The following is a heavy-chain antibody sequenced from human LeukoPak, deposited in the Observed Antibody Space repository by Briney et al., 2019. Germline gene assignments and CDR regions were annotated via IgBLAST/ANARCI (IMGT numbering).Heavy chain of an antibody. CDR2: IYYSGST. Sequence: SETLSLTCTVSGGSISSSSYYWGWIRQPPGKGLEWIGSIYYSGSTYYNPSLKSRVTISVDTSKNQFSLKLSSVTAADTAVYYCARGRWGGGTMVRGVTLKFDPWGQGTLVTVSS. CDR1: GGSISSSSYY. J-gene: IGHJ5*02. V-gene: IGHV4-39*01. CDR3: ARGRWGGGTMVRGVTLKFDP. D-gene: IGHD3-10*01.